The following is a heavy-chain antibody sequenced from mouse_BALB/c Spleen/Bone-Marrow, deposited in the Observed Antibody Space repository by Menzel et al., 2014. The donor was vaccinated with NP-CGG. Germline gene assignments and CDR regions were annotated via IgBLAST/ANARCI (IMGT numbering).Heavy chain of an antibody. CDR1: GYVFSSSW. CDR3: ARDGDYDWFAY. Sequence: VKLVESGPELVKPGASVKISCRASGYVFSSSWMNWVKQRPGQGLEWIGRIYPGDGNTNYNGKFKGKATLTADTSSSTAYMQISSLTSVDSAVYFCARDGDYDWFAYWGQGTLVTVSA. V-gene: IGHV1-82*01. CDR2: IYPGDGNT. D-gene: IGHD2-4*01. J-gene: IGHJ3*01.